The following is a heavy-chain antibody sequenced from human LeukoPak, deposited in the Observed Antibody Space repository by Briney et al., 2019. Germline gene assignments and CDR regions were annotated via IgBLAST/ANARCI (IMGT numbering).Heavy chain of an antibody. J-gene: IGHJ4*02. D-gene: IGHD3-3*01. CDR2: IYYSGST. CDR1: GGSISSSSYY. CDR3: ARSPDYDFWSGYSKIRYFDY. Sequence: SETLSLTCTVSGGSISSSSYYWGWIRQPPGKGLEWIGSIYYSGSTYYNPPLKSRVTISVDTSKNQFSLKLSSVTAADTAVYYCARSPDYDFWSGYSKIRYFDYWGQGTLVTVSS. V-gene: IGHV4-39*01.